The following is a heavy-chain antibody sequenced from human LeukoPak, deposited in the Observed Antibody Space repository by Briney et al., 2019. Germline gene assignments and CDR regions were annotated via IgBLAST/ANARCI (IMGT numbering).Heavy chain of an antibody. CDR1: GGSSSGYY. Sequence: SETLSLTCAVYGGSSSGYYWSWIRQPPGKGLEWIGETNHSGSTNYNPSLKSRVTISVDTSKNQFSLKLSSVTAADTAVYYCARSRANYYGSGSYSRPSYYGMDVWGQGTTVTVSS. CDR2: TNHSGST. D-gene: IGHD3-10*01. V-gene: IGHV4-34*01. J-gene: IGHJ6*02. CDR3: ARSRANYYGSGSYSRPSYYGMDV.